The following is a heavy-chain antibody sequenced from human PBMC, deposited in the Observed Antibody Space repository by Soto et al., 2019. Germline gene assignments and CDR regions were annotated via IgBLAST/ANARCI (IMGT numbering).Heavy chain of an antibody. J-gene: IGHJ3*01. V-gene: IGHV3-53*01. CDR3: ATWHEREHAYDV. CDR2: LYDLDGS. Sequence: DVQLVESGGGLIQPGESLRLSCAAFGFTISGKKYVAWVRQAPGKGLEWVSALYDLDGSFYAASVKGRFTTSSDSSKTTVYLQMNDLGPDDTAVYYCATWHEREHAYDVWSQGTTVTVSS. D-gene: IGHD1-1*01. CDR1: GFTISGKKY.